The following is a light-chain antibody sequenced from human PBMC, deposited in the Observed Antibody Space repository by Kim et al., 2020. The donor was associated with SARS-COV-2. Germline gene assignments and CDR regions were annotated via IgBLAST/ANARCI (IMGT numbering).Light chain of an antibody. J-gene: IGKJ1*01. V-gene: IGKV3-20*01. CDR1: QSVSSSY. CDR3: QQYGSSPLT. CDR2: GAS. Sequence: EIVLTQSPGTLSLSPGERATLSCRASQSVSSSYLAWYQRKPGQAPRLLIYGASSRATGIPDRFSGSGFGKDFPLTISRLEPEDFAVYYGQQYGSSPLTFGQGTKVEIK.